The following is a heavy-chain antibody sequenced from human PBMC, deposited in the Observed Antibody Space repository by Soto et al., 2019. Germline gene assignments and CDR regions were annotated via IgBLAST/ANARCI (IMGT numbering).Heavy chain of an antibody. CDR1: GFTFSSYA. Sequence: EVQLLESGGGLVQPGGSLRLSCAASGFTFSSYAMSWVRQAPGKGLEWVSAISGSGGSTYYADSVKGRFTISRENSKNTLYLQMNSLRAEDTAVYYCAKDWDSYCYDSSGHINWFDPWGQGTLVTVSS. J-gene: IGHJ5*02. V-gene: IGHV3-23*01. CDR2: ISGSGGST. CDR3: AKDWDSYCYDSSGHINWFDP. D-gene: IGHD3-22*01.